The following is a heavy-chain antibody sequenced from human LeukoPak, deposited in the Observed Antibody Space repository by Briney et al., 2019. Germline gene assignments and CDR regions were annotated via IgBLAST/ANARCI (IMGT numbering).Heavy chain of an antibody. CDR3: ARSGGSGFQLDN. Sequence: LETLSLTCTVSGGSISSYYWSWIRQPAGKGLEWIGRSYTSGSPNYNPSLKGRVTMSVDTSKNQFSLKLSSVTAADTAVYYCARSGGSGFQLDNWGQGTLVTVSS. J-gene: IGHJ4*02. CDR1: GGSISSYY. CDR2: SYTSGSP. D-gene: IGHD3-16*01. V-gene: IGHV4-4*07.